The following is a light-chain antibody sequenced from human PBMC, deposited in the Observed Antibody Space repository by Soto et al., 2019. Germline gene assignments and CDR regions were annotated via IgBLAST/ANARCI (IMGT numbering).Light chain of an antibody. CDR3: QQYYNSPIT. V-gene: IGKV4-1*01. J-gene: IGKJ5*01. CDR1: QTVLSSSKNF. CDR2: WAS. Sequence: DIVMTQSPDSLAVSLGETATISCKSSQTVLSSSKNFLARYQQKPGQPPKLLIYWASTRESGVPDRFSGSGSGTDFTLTISRLQADDVTLYYCQQYYNSPITFGQGTRLEMK.